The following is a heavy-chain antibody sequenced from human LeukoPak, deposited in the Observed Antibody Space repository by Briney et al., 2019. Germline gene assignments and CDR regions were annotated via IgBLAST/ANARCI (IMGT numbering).Heavy chain of an antibody. CDR3: ARGSGAGFWSGYMYYFDY. D-gene: IGHD3-3*01. V-gene: IGHV4-59*08. Sequence: SETLSLTCTVSGGSVSSYYWSWIRQPPGKGLEWIGYIYYSGSTNYNPSLKSRVTISVDTSKNQFSLKLSSVTAADTAVYYCARGSGAGFWSGYMYYFDYWGQGTLVTVSS. J-gene: IGHJ4*02. CDR1: GGSVSSYY. CDR2: IYYSGST.